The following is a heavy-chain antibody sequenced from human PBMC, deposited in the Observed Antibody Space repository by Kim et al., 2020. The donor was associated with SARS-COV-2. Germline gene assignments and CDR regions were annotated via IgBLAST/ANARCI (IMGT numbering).Heavy chain of an antibody. CDR2: IYYSGST. Sequence: SETLSLTCTVSGGSISSGGYYWSWIRQHPGKGLEWIGYIYYSGSTYYNPSLKSRVTISVDTSKNQFSLKLSSVTAADTAVYYCARSPVLNWFDPWGQGTLVTVSS. V-gene: IGHV4-31*03. CDR3: ARSPVLNWFDP. D-gene: IGHD2-2*01. J-gene: IGHJ5*02. CDR1: GGSISSGGYY.